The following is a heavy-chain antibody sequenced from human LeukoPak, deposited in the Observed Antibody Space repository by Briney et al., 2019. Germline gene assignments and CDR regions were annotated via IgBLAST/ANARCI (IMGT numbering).Heavy chain of an antibody. CDR3: ARHKPYYHDSSGYYDY. V-gene: IGHV4-39*01. D-gene: IGHD3-22*01. J-gene: IGHJ4*02. CDR2: IYYSGST. CDR1: GGSISSSSYY. Sequence: SETLSLTCTVSGGSISSSSYYWGWIRQPPGTGLEWIGSIYYSGSTYYNPSLKSRVTISVDTSKNQFSLKLSSVTAADTAVYYCARHKPYYHDSSGYYDYWGQGTLVTVSS.